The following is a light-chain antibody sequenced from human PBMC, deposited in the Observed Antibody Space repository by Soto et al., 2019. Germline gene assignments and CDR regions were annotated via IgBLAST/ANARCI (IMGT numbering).Light chain of an antibody. CDR1: QNVSTY. V-gene: IGKV3-11*01. CDR2: DAS. CDR3: QQRTNWLT. Sequence: EIVLTQSPATLSLSPGERATLSCRASQNVSTYLAWYQQKPGQAPRLLIYDASNRATGIPARFSGSGSGTDFTLTISSLEPEDFAVYYRQQRTNWLTFGPGTKVDIK. J-gene: IGKJ3*01.